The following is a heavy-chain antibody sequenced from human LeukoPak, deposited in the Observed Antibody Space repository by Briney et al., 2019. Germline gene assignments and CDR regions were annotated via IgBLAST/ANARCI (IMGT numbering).Heavy chain of an antibody. V-gene: IGHV3-49*03. D-gene: IGHD3-22*01. CDR3: TREHSYYYDNSGSDY. CDR2: IRSKACGGTT. J-gene: IGHJ4*02. CDR1: GFTFSSYA. Sequence: GGSLRLSCAASGFTFSSYAMSWFRQAPGKGLEWVGFIRSKACGGTTEYAATVKGRFTISRDDSKSSVYLQMNSLKTEDTAVYYCTREHSYYYDNSGSDYWGQGTLVTVSS.